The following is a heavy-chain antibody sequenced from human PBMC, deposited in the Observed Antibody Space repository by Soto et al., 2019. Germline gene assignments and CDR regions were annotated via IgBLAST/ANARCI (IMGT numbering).Heavy chain of an antibody. V-gene: IGHV1-18*01. CDR3: ARCDYYDAADQYHFDH. CDR1: GYTFTASG. J-gene: IGHJ4*02. CDR2: TSIYNGHT. Sequence: ASVKVSCKASGYTFTASGISWVRQAPGQGLEWMGWTSIYNGHTEYSPKFLGRVVMTTDTSADTAYLELRSLRPDDAALYYCARCDYYDAADQYHFDHRAQGTLVTVSS. D-gene: IGHD3-22*01.